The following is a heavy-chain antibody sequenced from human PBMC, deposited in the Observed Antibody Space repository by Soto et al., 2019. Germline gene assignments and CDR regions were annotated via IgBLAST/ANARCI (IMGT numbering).Heavy chain of an antibody. D-gene: IGHD1-26*01. J-gene: IGHJ6*02. CDR2: ISGSGGST. V-gene: IGHV3-23*01. Sequence: HPGGSLRLSCAASGFTFSSYAMSWVRQAPGKGLEWVSAISGSGGSTYYADSVKGRFTISRDNSKNTLYLQMNSLGAEDTAVYYCARDFVVGGPTINYYYGMDVWGQGTTVTVSS. CDR3: ARDFVVGGPTINYYYGMDV. CDR1: GFTFSSYA.